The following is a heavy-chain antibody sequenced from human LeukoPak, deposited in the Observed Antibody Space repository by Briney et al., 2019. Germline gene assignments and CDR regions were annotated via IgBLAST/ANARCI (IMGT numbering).Heavy chain of an antibody. CDR1: GGSISSSSYY. D-gene: IGHD2-2*01. CDR3: ARVVPAAPVDY. Sequence: SETLSLTCTVSGGSISSSSYYWGWIRQPPGKGLEWIGSIYYSGSTYYNPSLKSRVTISVDTSKNQFSLKLSSVTAADTAVYYCARVVPAAPVDYWGQGTLVTVSS. J-gene: IGHJ4*02. CDR2: IYYSGST. V-gene: IGHV4-39*07.